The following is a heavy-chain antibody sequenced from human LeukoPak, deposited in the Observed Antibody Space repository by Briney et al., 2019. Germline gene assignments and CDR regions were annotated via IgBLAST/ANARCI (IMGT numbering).Heavy chain of an antibody. V-gene: IGHV3-30*18. D-gene: IGHD3-22*01. CDR1: GFTFSSYG. J-gene: IGHJ4*02. CDR3: AKGGHYYDSSGYFD. CDR2: ISYDGSNK. Sequence: PGRSLRLSCAASGFTFSSYGMHWVRQAPGKGLEWVAVISYDGSNKYYADSVKGRFTISRDNSKNTLYLQMNSLRAEDTAVYYCAKGGHYYDSSGYFDWGQGTLVTDSS.